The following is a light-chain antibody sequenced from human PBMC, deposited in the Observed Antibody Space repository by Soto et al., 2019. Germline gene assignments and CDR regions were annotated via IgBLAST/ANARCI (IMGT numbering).Light chain of an antibody. Sequence: DIPMTQSPSSLSASVGDRVTITCQTSQDISNYLNWYQQKSGKAPELLIYDASNLETGVPSRFSGSGSGTDFTFTISSLQPEDIATYYCQQYDNLPLTFGGGTKVAIK. CDR2: DAS. J-gene: IGKJ4*01. V-gene: IGKV1-33*01. CDR1: QDISNY. CDR3: QQYDNLPLT.